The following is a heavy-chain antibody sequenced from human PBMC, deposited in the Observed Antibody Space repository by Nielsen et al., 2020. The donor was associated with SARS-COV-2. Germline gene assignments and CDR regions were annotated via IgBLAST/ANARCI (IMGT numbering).Heavy chain of an antibody. V-gene: IGHV1-2*04. D-gene: IGHD1-26*01. Sequence: ASVKVSCKASGYTFTSYAMHWVRQAPGQRLEWMGWINPNSGGTNYAQKFQGWVTMTRDTSISTAYMELSRLRSDDTAVYYCARGGSGSEPFDYWGQGTLVTVSS. CDR1: GYTFTSYA. J-gene: IGHJ4*02. CDR2: INPNSGGT. CDR3: ARGGSGSEPFDY.